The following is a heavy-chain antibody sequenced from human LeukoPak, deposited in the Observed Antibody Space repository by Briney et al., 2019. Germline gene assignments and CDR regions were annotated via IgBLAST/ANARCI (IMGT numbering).Heavy chain of an antibody. Sequence: GGSLRLSCAASGFTFSDYCMTWIRQAPGEGLEWVSYISSSGTTIYYADSVKGRFTISRDNAKNSLYLQMNSLRAEDTAVYYCARGDCISTSCSSGHFAYWGQGTLVTVSS. CDR3: ARGDCISTSCSSGHFAY. V-gene: IGHV3-11*01. J-gene: IGHJ4*02. CDR1: GFTFSDYC. CDR2: ISSSGTTI. D-gene: IGHD2-2*01.